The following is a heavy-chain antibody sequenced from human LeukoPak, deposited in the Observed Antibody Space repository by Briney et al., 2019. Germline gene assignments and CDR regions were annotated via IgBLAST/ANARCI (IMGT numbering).Heavy chain of an antibody. CDR2: INPNSGAT. Sequence: GASVKVSCKASGYTFTDYYIHWVRQAPGQGPEWMGWINPNSGATNSAQHFQGRVTMTRDTSVNTAYMELSRLTFDDTAVYFCARSRVTTIPNLDYWGQGILLTVSS. J-gene: IGHJ4*02. CDR3: ARSRVTTIPNLDY. D-gene: IGHD5-12*01. CDR1: GYTFTDYY. V-gene: IGHV1-2*02.